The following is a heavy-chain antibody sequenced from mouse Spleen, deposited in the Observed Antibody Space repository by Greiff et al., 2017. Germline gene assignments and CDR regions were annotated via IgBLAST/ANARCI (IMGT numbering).Heavy chain of an antibody. Sequence: EVQVVESGGGLVKPGGSLKLSCAASGFTFSDYGMHWVRQAPEKGLEWVAYISSGSSTIYYADTVKGRFTISRDNAKNTLFLQMTSLRSEDTAMYYCARRDYDGDWYFDVWGTGTTVTVSS. CDR1: GFTFSDYG. CDR3: ARRDYDGDWYFDV. J-gene: IGHJ1*03. D-gene: IGHD2-4*01. V-gene: IGHV5-17*01. CDR2: ISSGSSTI.